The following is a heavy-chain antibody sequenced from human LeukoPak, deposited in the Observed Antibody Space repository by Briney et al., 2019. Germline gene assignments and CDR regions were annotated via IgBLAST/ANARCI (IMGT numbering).Heavy chain of an antibody. Sequence: SGPTLVIPTQTLTLTCTFSGFSLSTSGMCVSWIRQPPGKALEWLARIDWDDDKYYSTSLKTRLTISKDTSKNQVVLTMTNMDPVDTATYYCARIPGESTYYGMDVWGQGTTVTVSS. CDR1: GFSLSTSGMC. CDR3: ARIPGESTYYGMDV. CDR2: IDWDDDK. D-gene: IGHD3-10*01. J-gene: IGHJ6*02. V-gene: IGHV2-70*11.